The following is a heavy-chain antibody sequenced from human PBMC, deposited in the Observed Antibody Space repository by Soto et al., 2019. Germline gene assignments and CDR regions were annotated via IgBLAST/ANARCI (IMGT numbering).Heavy chain of an antibody. V-gene: IGHV5-51*01. D-gene: IGHD3-16*01. J-gene: IGHJ6*02. CDR1: GYSFTNYW. CDR2: IYPGDSNA. CDR3: ARLAGGNYYYGMDV. Sequence: ESLKISCEGSGYSFTNYWIGWVRQMPGKGLEWMGMIYPGDSNARYSPSFQGQVTISVDKSISTAYLQWSSLKASDTAMYYCARLAGGNYYYGMDVWGQGTTVTVSS.